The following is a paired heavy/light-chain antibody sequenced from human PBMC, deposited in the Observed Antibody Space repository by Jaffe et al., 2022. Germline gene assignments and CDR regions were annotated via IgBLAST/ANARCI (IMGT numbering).Heavy chain of an antibody. J-gene: IGHJ4*02. V-gene: IGHV4-39*01. CDR3: ARQGSITIFGVVIIPLEVYFDY. CDR2: IYYSGST. Sequence: QLQLQESGPGLVKPSETLSLTCTVSGGSISSSSYYWGWIRQPPGKGLEWIGSIYYSGSTYYNPSLKSRVTISVDTSKNQFSLKLSSVTAADTAVYYCARQGSITIFGVVIIPLEVYFDYWGQGTLVTVSS. CDR1: GGSISSSSYY. D-gene: IGHD3-3*01.
Light chain of an antibody. CDR1: SGYSNYK. CDR2: VGTGGIVG. Sequence: QPVLTQPPSASASLGASVTLTCTLSSGYSNYKVDWYQQRPGKGPRFVMRVGTGGIVGSKGDGIPDRFSVLGSGLNRYLTIKNIQEEDESDYHCGADHGSGSNFVSWVFGGGTKLTVL. CDR3: GADHGSGSNFVSWV. V-gene: IGLV9-49*01. J-gene: IGLJ3*02.